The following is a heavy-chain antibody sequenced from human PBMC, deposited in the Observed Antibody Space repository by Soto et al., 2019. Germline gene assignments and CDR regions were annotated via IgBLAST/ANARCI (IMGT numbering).Heavy chain of an antibody. D-gene: IGHD3-22*01. CDR3: ARDQDSVNYYYRALDY. Sequence: QVQLVESGGGVVQPGRSLRLSCVASDLTFSNAAMHWVRQGPGKGLEWVAVISNDGDNKYYGDSVKGRFTISRDNSKNTLFLQMNSLRPEDTAIYYCARDQDSVNYYYRALDYWGQGTLVTVSS. J-gene: IGHJ4*02. CDR1: DLTFSNAA. CDR2: ISNDGDNK. V-gene: IGHV3-30-3*01.